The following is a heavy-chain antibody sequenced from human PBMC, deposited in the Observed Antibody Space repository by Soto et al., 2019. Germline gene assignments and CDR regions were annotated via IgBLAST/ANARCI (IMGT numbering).Heavy chain of an antibody. CDR1: GGTFSSYA. CDR2: IIPIFGTA. Sequence: SVKVSCKASGGTFSSYAISWVRQAPGQGLEWMGGIIPIFGTANYAQKFQGRVTITADESTSTAYMELSSLRSEDTAVYYCARRGITGTTVNYYYYGMDVWGQGTTVTVSS. CDR3: ARRGITGTTVNYYYYGMDV. D-gene: IGHD1-7*01. V-gene: IGHV1-69*13. J-gene: IGHJ6*02.